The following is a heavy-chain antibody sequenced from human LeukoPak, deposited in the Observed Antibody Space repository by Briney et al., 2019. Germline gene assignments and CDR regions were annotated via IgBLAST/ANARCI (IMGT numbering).Heavy chain of an antibody. CDR2: IYYSGST. V-gene: IGHV4-39*01. Sequence: PETLSLTCTVSGGSISSSSYYWGWIRQPPGKGLEWIGSIYYSGSTYYNPSLKSRVTISVDTSKNQFSLKLSSVTAADTAVYYCARLALRYFDWLGSAFDIWGQGTMVTVSS. D-gene: IGHD3-9*01. J-gene: IGHJ3*02. CDR1: GGSISSSSYY. CDR3: ARLALRYFDWLGSAFDI.